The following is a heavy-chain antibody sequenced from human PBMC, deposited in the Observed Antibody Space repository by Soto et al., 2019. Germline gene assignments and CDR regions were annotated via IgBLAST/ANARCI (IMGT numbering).Heavy chain of an antibody. J-gene: IGHJ6*02. D-gene: IGHD3-10*01. Sequence: PSETLSLTCAVYGGSFSGYYWSWIRQPPGKGLEWIGEINHSGSTNYNPSLKSRVTISVDTSKNQFSLKLSSVTAADTAVYYCARGKGRDYYYYYGMDVCGQRTTATVSS. V-gene: IGHV4-34*01. CDR2: INHSGST. CDR1: GGSFSGYY. CDR3: ARGKGRDYYYYYGMDV.